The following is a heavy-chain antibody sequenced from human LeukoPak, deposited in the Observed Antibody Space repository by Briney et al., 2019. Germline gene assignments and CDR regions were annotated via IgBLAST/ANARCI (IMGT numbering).Heavy chain of an antibody. Sequence: SQTLSLTCTVSGVSISSGSYYWSWIRQPAGKGLEWIGRGYTSGSTNYNPSLQSRVTISVDTSKNQFYLKLSYVTAADTAVYYCASGPVVINFYYFDYWGQGTLVTVSS. V-gene: IGHV4-61*02. D-gene: IGHD3-22*01. CDR3: ASGPVVINFYYFDY. CDR1: GVSISSGSYY. J-gene: IGHJ4*02. CDR2: GYTSGST.